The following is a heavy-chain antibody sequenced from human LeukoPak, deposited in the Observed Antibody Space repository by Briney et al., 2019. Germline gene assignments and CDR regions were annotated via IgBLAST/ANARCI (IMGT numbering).Heavy chain of an antibody. CDR1: GGTFSSYA. J-gene: IGHJ6*03. Sequence: SVKVSCKASGGTFSSYAISWVRQAPGQGLEWMGRIIPIFGTANYAQKFQGRVTMTTDTSTSTAYMELRSLRSDDTAVYYCARDRAAEYSYYYYYYRDVWGKGTTVTVSS. D-gene: IGHD2/OR15-2a*01. CDR3: ARDRAAEYSYYYYYYRDV. CDR2: IIPIFGTA. V-gene: IGHV1-69*05.